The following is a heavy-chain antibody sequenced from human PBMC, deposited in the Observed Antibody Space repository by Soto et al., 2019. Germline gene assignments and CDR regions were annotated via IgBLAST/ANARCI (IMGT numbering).Heavy chain of an antibody. Sequence: QVQLVESGGGVVQPGRSLRLSCAASGFTFSSYGMHWVRQAPGKGLEWVAVIWYDGSNKYYADSVKGRFTISRDNSKNTLYLQMNSLRAEDTAVYYCARDVRNLDYGDYGPSFDGWGQGTLVTVSS. CDR1: GFTFSSYG. CDR3: ARDVRNLDYGDYGPSFDG. CDR2: IWYDGSNK. V-gene: IGHV3-33*01. J-gene: IGHJ4*02. D-gene: IGHD4-17*01.